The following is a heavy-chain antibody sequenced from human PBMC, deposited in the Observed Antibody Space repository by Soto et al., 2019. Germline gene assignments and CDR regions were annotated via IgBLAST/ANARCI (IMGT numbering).Heavy chain of an antibody. V-gene: IGHV4-39*01. J-gene: IGHJ4*02. CDR1: GDSVSNSDYY. CDR2: IYYTGTT. D-gene: IGHD1-26*01. Sequence: QLQLQMSGPGLVKPSETLSLTCTVSGDSVSNSDYYWGWIRQPPGKGLEWIATIYYTGTTYYIPSLKSRVTISVDTSENQFSLELTSVTAADTAVYYCARYSGGYSFDYWGQGTLVTVSS. CDR3: ARYSGGYSFDY.